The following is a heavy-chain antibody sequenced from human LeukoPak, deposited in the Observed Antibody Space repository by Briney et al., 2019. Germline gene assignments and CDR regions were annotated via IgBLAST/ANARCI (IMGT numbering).Heavy chain of an antibody. CDR3: AREYSSSSGRTFDY. D-gene: IGHD6-6*01. Sequence: SETLSLTCTVSGGPISSYYWNWIRQPAGKGLEWIGRISTTGSTNYNPPLKSRLTMSVDTSKNQFSLRLSSVSAADTAVYYCAREYSSSSGRTFDYWGQGTLVTVSS. J-gene: IGHJ4*02. V-gene: IGHV4-4*07. CDR1: GGPISSYY. CDR2: ISTTGST.